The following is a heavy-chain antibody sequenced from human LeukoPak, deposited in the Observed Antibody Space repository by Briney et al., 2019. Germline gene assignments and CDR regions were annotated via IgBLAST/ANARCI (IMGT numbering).Heavy chain of an antibody. J-gene: IGHJ3*02. V-gene: IGHV5-51*01. D-gene: IGHD3-22*01. CDR2: IYPGDSDT. Sequence: GGSLKISCKGSGYSFTSYWIGWVRQMPGKGLEWMGIIYPGDSDTRYSPSFQGQVTISADKSISTAYLQWSSLKASDTAMYYCARGNLPYYYDSSGYMNAFDIWGQGTMVTVSS. CDR1: GYSFTSYW. CDR3: ARGNLPYYYDSSGYMNAFDI.